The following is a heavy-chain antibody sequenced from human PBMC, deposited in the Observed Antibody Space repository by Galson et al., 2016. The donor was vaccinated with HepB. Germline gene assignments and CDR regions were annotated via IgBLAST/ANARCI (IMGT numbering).Heavy chain of an antibody. V-gene: IGHV5-51*01. J-gene: IGHJ1*01. Sequence: QSGAEVKKPGESLKISCEGSGYTSSSYWIGWVRQMPGKGPEWMGIIYLEDSDTRYSPSFQGQVAISADKSINTAYVQWGRLKASDTAIYYCAGRDSNGWLEYYQHWGQGTLVTVSS. CDR2: IYLEDSDT. D-gene: IGHD6-19*01. CDR3: AGRDSNGWLEYYQH. CDR1: GYTSSSYW.